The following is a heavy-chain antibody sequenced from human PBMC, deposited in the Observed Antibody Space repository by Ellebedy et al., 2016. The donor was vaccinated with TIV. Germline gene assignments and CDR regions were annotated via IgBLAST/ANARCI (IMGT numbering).Heavy chain of an antibody. Sequence: ASVKVSCXASGYSFNSYGINWVRQAPGQGLEWMGWISVYNGNRNYAQKFQGRVTITADKSTSTAYMELSSLRSEDTAVYYCARDSYGDYYYGMDVWGQGTTVTVSS. CDR1: GYSFNSYG. D-gene: IGHD4-17*01. J-gene: IGHJ6*02. CDR3: ARDSYGDYYYGMDV. V-gene: IGHV1-18*01. CDR2: ISVYNGNR.